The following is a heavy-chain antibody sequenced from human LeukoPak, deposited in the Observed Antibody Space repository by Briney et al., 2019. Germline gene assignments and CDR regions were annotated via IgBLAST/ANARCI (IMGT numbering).Heavy chain of an antibody. CDR2: IYYTGRT. Sequence: SETLSLTCTVSIGSISNMNFYWGWIRQTPGKGLEWIGSIYYTGRTHYNPSLKTRVTISVDTSKNQFSLKLNSVTAADTAVYYCARYLDYGGDSRVFQHWGQGTLVTVSS. D-gene: IGHD4-23*01. CDR3: ARYLDYGGDSRVFQH. J-gene: IGHJ1*01. V-gene: IGHV4-39*01. CDR1: IGSISNMNFY.